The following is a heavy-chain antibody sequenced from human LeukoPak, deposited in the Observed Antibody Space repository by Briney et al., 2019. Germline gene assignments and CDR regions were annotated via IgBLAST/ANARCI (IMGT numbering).Heavy chain of an antibody. CDR3: ARVMEGGSYYELDY. V-gene: IGHV3-21*01. J-gene: IGHJ4*02. CDR1: GFTFSSYS. D-gene: IGHD1-26*01. Sequence: GGSLRLSCAASGFTFSSYSMSWVRQAPGKGLEWVSSISSSSSYIYYADSVKGRFTISRDNAKNSLYLQMNSLRAEDTAVYYCARVMEGGSYYELDYWGQGTLVTVSS. CDR2: ISSSSSYI.